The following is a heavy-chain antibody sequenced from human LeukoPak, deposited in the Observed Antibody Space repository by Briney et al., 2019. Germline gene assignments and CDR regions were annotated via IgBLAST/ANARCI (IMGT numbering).Heavy chain of an antibody. J-gene: IGHJ5*02. CDR1: GFTFSSYW. V-gene: IGHV3-7*04. CDR2: IKQDGSEK. CDR3: VRAYHPGGWFDP. D-gene: IGHD2-21*01. Sequence: GGSLRLSCAASGFTFSSYWMSWVRQAPGKGLEWVANIKQDGSEKYYVDSVKGRFTISRDNAKDSLYLQMNSLTAEDTAIYYCVRAYHPGGWFDPWGQGTLVTVSS.